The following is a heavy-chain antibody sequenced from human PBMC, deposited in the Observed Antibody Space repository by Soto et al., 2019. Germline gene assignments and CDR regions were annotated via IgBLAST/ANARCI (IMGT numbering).Heavy chain of an antibody. Sequence: QVQLVQSGAEVKKPGSSVKVSCKASGGTFSNYPISWVRQAPGQGLEWMGGIIPIFGTVNYAQKFQGRVMITADESTSTAYVELSSLRSEDTAVYYCARGNHRWLQLWYFDLWGRGTLVTVSS. CDR2: IIPIFGTV. CDR1: GGTFSNYP. V-gene: IGHV1-69*12. D-gene: IGHD5-12*01. J-gene: IGHJ2*01. CDR3: ARGNHRWLQLWYFDL.